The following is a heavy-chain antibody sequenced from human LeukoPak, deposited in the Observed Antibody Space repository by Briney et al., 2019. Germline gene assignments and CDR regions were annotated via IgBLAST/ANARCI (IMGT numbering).Heavy chain of an antibody. Sequence: GGSLRLSCAASGFTFSSYAMSWVRQAPGRGLEWVSSISGSGGSTYYADSVKGRFTISRDNSKDTLYLQMHSLRGEDTAVYFCAKGRDYDFWSGYYWDNWGQGTLVTVSS. V-gene: IGHV3-23*01. CDR3: AKGRDYDFWSGYYWDN. J-gene: IGHJ4*02. D-gene: IGHD3-3*01. CDR2: ISGSGGST. CDR1: GFTFSSYA.